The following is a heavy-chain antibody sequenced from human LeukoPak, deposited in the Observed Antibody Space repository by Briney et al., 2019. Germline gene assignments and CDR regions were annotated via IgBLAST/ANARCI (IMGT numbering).Heavy chain of an antibody. CDR1: GFTFSGYG. CDR3: GRVIAGAIDY. Sequence: PPGGSLRLSCAASGFTFSGYGMNWVRQAPGKGLEWVASISNGGNEFYADSVKGRFAVSRDTSKNTLYLQMNSLRAEDTAVYYCGRVIAGAIDYWGQGTLVTVSS. V-gene: IGHV3-30*01. J-gene: IGHJ4*02. D-gene: IGHD6-13*01. CDR2: ISNGGNE.